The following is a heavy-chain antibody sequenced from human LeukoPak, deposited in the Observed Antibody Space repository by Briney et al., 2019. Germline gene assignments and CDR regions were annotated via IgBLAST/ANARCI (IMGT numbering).Heavy chain of an antibody. Sequence: GGSLRLSCAASGFTFSSYAMSWVRQAPGKGLEWVSAISGSGGSTYYADSVKGRFTISRDNSKNTLYLQMNSLRAEDTAVYYCAKDDPYYYDSSGYYDYWGQGTLATVSS. D-gene: IGHD3-22*01. J-gene: IGHJ4*02. CDR3: AKDDPYYYDSSGYYDY. CDR1: GFTFSSYA. V-gene: IGHV3-23*01. CDR2: ISGSGGST.